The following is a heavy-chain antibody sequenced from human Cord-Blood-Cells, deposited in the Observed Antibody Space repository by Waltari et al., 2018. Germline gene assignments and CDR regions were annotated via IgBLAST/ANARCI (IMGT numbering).Heavy chain of an antibody. J-gene: IGHJ4*02. CDR3: AGRTGDRDY. V-gene: IGHV4-34*01. CDR1: GGSFSGYY. Sequence: QVQLQQWGAGLLKPSETLSLTCAVYGGSFSGYYWSWIRQPPGKGLEWIGEINHSGRTNSTPSLTSRGTISVDPSKTQFSLKLSSVTAAYTAVYYCAGRTGDRDYWGQGTLVTVSS. D-gene: IGHD7-27*01. CDR2: INHSGRT.